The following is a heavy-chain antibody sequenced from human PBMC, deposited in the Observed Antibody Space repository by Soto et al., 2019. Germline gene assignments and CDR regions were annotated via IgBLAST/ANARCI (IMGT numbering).Heavy chain of an antibody. V-gene: IGHV3-48*02. Sequence: EVQLVESGGGLVQPGGSLRLSCAASGFTFSSYSMNWVRQAPGKGLEWVSYISSSSSTIYYADSVKGRFTISRDNAKNSLYMQMNSLRDEDTAVYYCARDYVGAYCSSTSCYSYYYYGMDVWGQRTTVTVSS. CDR3: ARDYVGAYCSSTSCYSYYYYGMDV. D-gene: IGHD2-2*01. CDR2: ISSSSSTI. CDR1: GFTFSSYS. J-gene: IGHJ6*02.